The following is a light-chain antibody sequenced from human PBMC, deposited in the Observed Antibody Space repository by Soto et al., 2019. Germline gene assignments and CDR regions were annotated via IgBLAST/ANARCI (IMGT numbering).Light chain of an antibody. J-gene: IGLJ1*01. CDR1: GNDVGAYNY. CDR2: GVV. CDR3: CSYAGGYTYL. Sequence: QSVLTQPRSVSGSRGQSVTISWTGTGNDVGAYNYVSWYQQHPGRPPKLLIYGVVRWPSGVPDRFSGSKSGNTASLTISGLQAEDEADYFCCSYAGGYTYLFGTGTKVTVL. V-gene: IGLV2-11*01.